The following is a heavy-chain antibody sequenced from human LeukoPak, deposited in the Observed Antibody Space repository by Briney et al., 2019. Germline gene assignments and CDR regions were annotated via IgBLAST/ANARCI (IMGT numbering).Heavy chain of an antibody. Sequence: SETLSLTCTVSGGSISSYYWSWIRQPPGKGLEWIGYVYYSGTTDYNPSLKSRVTISIDTSKNHFSLKLNSVTTADTAVYYCTRGAGWLIDYWGQGILVTVSS. CDR3: TRGAGWLIDY. D-gene: IGHD3-16*01. V-gene: IGHV4-59*01. J-gene: IGHJ4*02. CDR1: GGSISSYY. CDR2: VYYSGTT.